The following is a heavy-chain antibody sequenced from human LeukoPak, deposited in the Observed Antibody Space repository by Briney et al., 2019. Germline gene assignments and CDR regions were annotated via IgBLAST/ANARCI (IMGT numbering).Heavy chain of an antibody. J-gene: IGHJ6*03. Sequence: GGSLRLSCAASGFTFSNYWMTWVRRAPGKGLEWVANIRRDGSETHYVDSVMGRFTISRDNAKNSLYLQMNSLRAEDTAVYYCARDGNYDFWSGYSAPYYYYYMDVWGKGTTVTVSS. D-gene: IGHD3-3*01. CDR1: GFTFSNYW. V-gene: IGHV3-7*01. CDR2: IRRDGSET. CDR3: ARDGNYDFWSGYSAPYYYYYMDV.